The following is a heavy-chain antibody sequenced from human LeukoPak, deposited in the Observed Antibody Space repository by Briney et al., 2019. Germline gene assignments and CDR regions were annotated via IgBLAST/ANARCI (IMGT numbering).Heavy chain of an antibody. V-gene: IGHV4-59*01. CDR2: IYYSGST. CDR1: GGSISSYY. D-gene: IGHD6-19*01. J-gene: IGHJ4*02. CDR3: AGSPEYSSGWPFDY. Sequence: SETLSLTCTVSGGSISSYYWSWIRQPPGKGLEWIGYIYYSGSTNYNPSLKSRVTISVDTSKNQFSLKLSSVTAADTAVYYCAGSPEYSSGWPFDYWGQGTLVTVSS.